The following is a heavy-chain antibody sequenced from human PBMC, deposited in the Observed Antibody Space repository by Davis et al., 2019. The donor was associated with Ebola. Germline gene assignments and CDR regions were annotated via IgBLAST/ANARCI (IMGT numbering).Heavy chain of an antibody. D-gene: IGHD3-9*01. J-gene: IGHJ4*02. CDR2: INHSGST. CDR3: ARHPNYDILTGYLD. V-gene: IGHV4-34*01. Sequence: PSETLSLTCAVYGGSFSGYYWSWIRQPPGKGLEWIGEINHSGSTNYNPSLKSRVTISVDTSKNQFSLKLSSVTAADTAVYYCARHPNYDILTGYLDWGQGTLVTVSS. CDR1: GGSFSGYY.